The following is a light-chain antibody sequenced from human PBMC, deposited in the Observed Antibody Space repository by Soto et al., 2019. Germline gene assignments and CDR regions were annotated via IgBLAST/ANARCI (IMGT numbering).Light chain of an antibody. V-gene: IGKV1-33*01. CDR1: QDISNY. CDR2: DAS. CDR3: LQFHNLPT. Sequence: SSHCRSSLPATVGDRVTITCQASQDISNYLNWYQHKPGKAPKILIYDASTLETGVPSRFSGSGSGTDFTFTISSLQPEDIATYYCLQFHNLPTFGGGTKVDIK. J-gene: IGKJ4*01.